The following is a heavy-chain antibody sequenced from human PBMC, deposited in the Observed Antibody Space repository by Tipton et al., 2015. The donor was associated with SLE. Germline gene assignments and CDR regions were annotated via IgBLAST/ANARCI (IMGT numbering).Heavy chain of an antibody. CDR2: IWHDGTNK. CDR3: AKDASIVGATGGYFDS. J-gene: IGHJ4*02. V-gene: IGHV3-30*18. Sequence: SLRLSCAASGFTFSSYGMHWVRQAPGKGLEWVAVIWHDGTNKYYVDSVKGRFTISRDNSKNTLYLQMNSLRAEDTALYYCAKDASIVGATGGYFDSWGLGTLVTVSS. CDR1: GFTFSSYG. D-gene: IGHD1-26*01.